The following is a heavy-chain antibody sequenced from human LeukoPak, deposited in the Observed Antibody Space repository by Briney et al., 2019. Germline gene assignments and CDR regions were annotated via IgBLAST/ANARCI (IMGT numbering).Heavy chain of an antibody. CDR3: ARAGYSYGTGYYFDY. Sequence: PSETLSLTCTVSGGSVSSYYWSWIRLPPGKGLDWIWYIYYTGATYYNPSLKSRVTISLDTSKNQFSLKLSSVTAADAAVYYCARAGYSYGTGYYFDYWGQGALVTVSS. CDR2: IYYTGAT. CDR1: GGSVSSYY. J-gene: IGHJ4*02. D-gene: IGHD5-18*01. V-gene: IGHV4-59*02.